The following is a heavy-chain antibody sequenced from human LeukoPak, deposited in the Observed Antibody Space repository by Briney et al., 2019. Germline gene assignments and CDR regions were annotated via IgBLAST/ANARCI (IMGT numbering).Heavy chain of an antibody. V-gene: IGHV3-30*03. J-gene: IGHJ4*02. D-gene: IGHD3-3*01. Sequence: GRSLRLSCAASGFTFSSYGMHWVRQAPGKGLEWVAVISSDGSNKYYADSVKGRFTISRDNSKNTLYLQMDSLRAEDTAVYYCARDRSGSFDYWGQGTLVTVSS. CDR1: GFTFSSYG. CDR3: ARDRSGSFDY. CDR2: ISSDGSNK.